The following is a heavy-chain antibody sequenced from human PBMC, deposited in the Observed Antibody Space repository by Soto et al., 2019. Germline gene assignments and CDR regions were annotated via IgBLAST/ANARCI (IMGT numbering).Heavy chain of an antibody. D-gene: IGHD6-13*01. J-gene: IGHJ5*02. CDR2: ISAYNGNT. V-gene: IGHV1-18*01. CDR1: GYTFTSYG. Sequence: QVQLVQSGAEVKKPGASVKVSCKASGYTFTSYGISWVRQAPGQGLEWMGWISAYNGNTNYAQKLQGRVTXXTXTXXSTAYMELRSLRSDDTAVYYCARAIAAPPVVWFDPWGQGTLVTVSS. CDR3: ARAIAAPPVVWFDP.